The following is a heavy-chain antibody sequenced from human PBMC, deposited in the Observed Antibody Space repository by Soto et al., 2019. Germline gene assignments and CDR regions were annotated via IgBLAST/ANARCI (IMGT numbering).Heavy chain of an antibody. CDR1: GFTFSTYA. CDR2: ISYTGANQ. CDR3: GRDAFLYSRGAYYDH. V-gene: IGHV3-30-3*01. Sequence: QVRLVESGGGAVQPGASLRLSCDASGFTFSTYALHWVRQAPGKGLEWVAFISYTGANQYYSDSVKGRFTVSRDNSKNIASLQMTILKPEDSAVYYCGRDAFLYSRGAYYDHWGQGTLVTVSS. D-gene: IGHD4-4*01. J-gene: IGHJ4*02.